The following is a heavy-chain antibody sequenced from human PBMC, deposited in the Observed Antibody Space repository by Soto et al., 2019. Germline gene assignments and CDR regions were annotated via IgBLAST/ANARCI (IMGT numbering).Heavy chain of an antibody. CDR2: VYNNGGT. J-gene: IGHJ3*02. V-gene: IGHV4-59*01. CDR3: ARGYYYDTSGYYSAFDI. CDR1: GGSISSDY. D-gene: IGHD3-22*01. Sequence: PSETLSLTCTVSGGSISSDYWSWIRQPPGKGLEWVGYVYNNGGTKYNPSLKSRVTISVDTSNNQFSLKLTSVTAADTAVYYCARGYYYDTSGYYSAFDIWGQRTMVTVSS.